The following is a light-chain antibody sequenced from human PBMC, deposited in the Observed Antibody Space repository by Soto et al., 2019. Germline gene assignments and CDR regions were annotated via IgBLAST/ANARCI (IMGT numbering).Light chain of an antibody. CDR2: DAS. V-gene: IGKV3-11*01. J-gene: IGKJ5*01. Sequence: EIVLTQSPAPLSLPPGERATLSCRASQSVSSYLAWYQQKPGQAPRLLIYDASNRATGIPARFSGSGSGTDFTLTISSLEPEDFAVYYCQQRSNGPTFGQGTRLEIK. CDR1: QSVSSY. CDR3: QQRSNGPT.